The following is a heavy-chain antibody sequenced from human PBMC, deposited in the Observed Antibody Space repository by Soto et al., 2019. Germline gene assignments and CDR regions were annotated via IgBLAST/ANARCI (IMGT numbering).Heavy chain of an antibody. J-gene: IGHJ3*02. CDR3: AREVEGYYYDSRTPLGALDR. Sequence: ASVKVSCKASGGTFSSYAIRWVRQAPGQGLEWMGGIIPIFGTANYAQKFQGRVTITADESTSTAYMELSSLRSEDTAVYYCAREVEGYYYDSRTPLGALDRWGQVKRVIVSS. D-gene: IGHD3-22*01. CDR1: GGTFSSYA. CDR2: IIPIFGTA. V-gene: IGHV1-69*13.